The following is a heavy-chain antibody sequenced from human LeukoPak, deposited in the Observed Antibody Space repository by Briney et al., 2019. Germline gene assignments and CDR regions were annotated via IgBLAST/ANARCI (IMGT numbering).Heavy chain of an antibody. CDR1: GFTFSSYS. CDR3: ARSTDIVVVPAAMGY. D-gene: IGHD2-2*01. J-gene: IGHJ4*02. CDR2: ISSSSSYI. V-gene: IGHV3-21*01. Sequence: GGSLRHSCAASGFTFSSYSMNWVRQAPGKGLEWVSSISSSSSYIYYADSVKGRFTISRDNAKNSLYLQMNSLRAEDTAVYYCARSTDIVVVPAAMGYWGQGTLVTVSS.